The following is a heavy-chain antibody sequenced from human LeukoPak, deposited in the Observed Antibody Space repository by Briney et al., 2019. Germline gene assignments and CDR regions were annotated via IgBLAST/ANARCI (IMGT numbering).Heavy chain of an antibody. CDR1: GFTFSIYG. V-gene: IGHV3-30*02. J-gene: IGHJ6*02. CDR3: AKDLRYYYYGMDV. Sequence: GGSLRLSCAASGFTFSIYGMHWVRQAPGKGLEWVAFILYDGSNKYYADSVKGRFTISRDNSKNTLYLQMNSLRAEDTAVYYCAKDLRYYYYGMDVWGQGTTVTVSS. CDR2: ILYDGSNK.